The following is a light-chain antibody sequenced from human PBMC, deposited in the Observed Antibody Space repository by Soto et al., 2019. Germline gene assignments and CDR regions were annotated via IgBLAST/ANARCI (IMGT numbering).Light chain of an antibody. CDR3: QQRTNWPPMYI. J-gene: IGKJ2*01. Sequence: EIVLTQSPATLSLSPGERATLSCRASQSVSIYIAWYQQKPGQAPRLLIYDASNRATGIPARFSGSGSGTDFTLTISSLKPEDFAVYYCQQRTNWPPMYIFGQGTKLEIK. CDR1: QSVSIY. CDR2: DAS. V-gene: IGKV3-11*01.